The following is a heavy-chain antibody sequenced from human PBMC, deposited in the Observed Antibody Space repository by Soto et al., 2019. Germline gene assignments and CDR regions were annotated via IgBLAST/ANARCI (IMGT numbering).Heavy chain of an antibody. CDR1: GYTFSSYW. CDR3: ARQSVHSSYALDV. V-gene: IGHV5-51*01. CDR2: IYPVDSDT. J-gene: IGHJ6*02. D-gene: IGHD1-1*01. Sequence: GESLKISCQSSGYTFSSYWIAWVRQMPGKGLEWMGTIYPVDSDTRYSPSFQGRVSISVDKSISTAYLQWSSLKASDTAMYFCARQSVHSSYALDVWGQGTTVTVSS.